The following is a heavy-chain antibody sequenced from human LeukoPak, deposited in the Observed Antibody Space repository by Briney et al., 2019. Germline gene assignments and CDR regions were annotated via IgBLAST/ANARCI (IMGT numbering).Heavy chain of an antibody. J-gene: IGHJ4*02. CDR3: AFDWGFDY. Sequence: GGSLRLSCAASGFTFSSDAMSWVRQAPGKGLEWVSSITSSGDDTFYAASVKGRFTISRDNTWDTVFLHMNSLRADDPAVYYCAFDWGFDYWGQGTLVTVSS. CDR2: ITSSGDDT. D-gene: IGHD3-16*01. V-gene: IGHV3-23*01. CDR1: GFTFSSDA.